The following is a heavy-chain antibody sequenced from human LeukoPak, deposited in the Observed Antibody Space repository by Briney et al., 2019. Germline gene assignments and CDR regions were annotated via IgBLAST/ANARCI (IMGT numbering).Heavy chain of an antibody. CDR1: GGSISSSSHY. Sequence: SETLSLTCTVSGGSISSSSHYWGWIRQPPGKGLEWIGSIYYSGSTYYNPSLKSRVTISVDTSKNQFSLKLSSVTAADTAVYYCDVYYYDSSGYYGFFDYWGQGTLVTVSS. J-gene: IGHJ4*02. CDR3: DVYYYDSSGYYGFFDY. V-gene: IGHV4-39*07. CDR2: IYYSGST. D-gene: IGHD3-22*01.